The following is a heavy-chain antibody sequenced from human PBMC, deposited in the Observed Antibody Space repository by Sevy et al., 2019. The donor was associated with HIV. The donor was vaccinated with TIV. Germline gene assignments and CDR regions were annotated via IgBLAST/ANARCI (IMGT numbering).Heavy chain of an antibody. CDR1: GFSISGYG. CDR3: AREDIRVAGIGYYFHS. V-gene: IGHV3-33*01. D-gene: IGHD6-19*01. J-gene: IGHJ4*02. Sequence: GGSLRLSCAASGFSISGYGMLWVRQAPGKGLEWVAVIWYDGTNNEYADSVKGRFTISRDNSKNTLYLQMNSLRAEDTAVYYCAREDIRVAGIGYYFHSWGQGTLVTVSS. CDR2: IWYDGTNN.